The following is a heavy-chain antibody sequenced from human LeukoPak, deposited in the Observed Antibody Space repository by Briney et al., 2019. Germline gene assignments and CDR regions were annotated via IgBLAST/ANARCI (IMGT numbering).Heavy chain of an antibody. CDR1: GFTFSSYW. CDR3: ARDGSTVTSLFDY. CDR2: IKQDGSEK. V-gene: IGHV3-7*01. J-gene: IGHJ4*02. D-gene: IGHD4-17*01. Sequence: SGGSLRLSCAASGFTFSSYWMSWVRQAPGKGLEWVANIKQDGSEKYYVDSVKGRFTISRDNAKNSLYLQMNSLRAEDTAVYYCARDGSTVTSLFDYWGQGTLVTVSS.